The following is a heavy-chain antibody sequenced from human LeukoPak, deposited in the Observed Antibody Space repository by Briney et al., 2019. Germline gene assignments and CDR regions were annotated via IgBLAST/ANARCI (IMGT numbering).Heavy chain of an antibody. Sequence: ASVKVSCKASGYTFTSYDINWVRQAPGQGLEWMGWISVYNGNTNYPQKLQGRVTMTTDTSTSTVYMELRSLRSDDTAVYYCARRGIAAAGINYYYYMDVWGKGTTVTVSS. CDR1: GYTFTSYD. V-gene: IGHV1-18*01. J-gene: IGHJ6*03. D-gene: IGHD6-13*01. CDR3: ARRGIAAAGINYYYYMDV. CDR2: ISVYNGNT.